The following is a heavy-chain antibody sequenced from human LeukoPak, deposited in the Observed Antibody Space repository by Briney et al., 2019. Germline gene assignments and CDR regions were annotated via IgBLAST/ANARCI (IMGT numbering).Heavy chain of an antibody. D-gene: IGHD2-2*01. J-gene: IGHJ5*02. Sequence: PSETLSLTCTVSGGSISSGGYYWSWIRQPPGKGLEWIGYIYHSGSTYYNPSLKSRVTISVDRSKNQFSLKLSSVTAADTAVYYCARGGVVPAAPPNWFDPWGQGTLVTVSS. CDR1: GGSISSGGYY. CDR2: IYHSGST. V-gene: IGHV4-30-2*01. CDR3: ARGGVVPAAPPNWFDP.